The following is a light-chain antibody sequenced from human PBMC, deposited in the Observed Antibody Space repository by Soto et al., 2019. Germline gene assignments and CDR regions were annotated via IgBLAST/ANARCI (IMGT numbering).Light chain of an antibody. V-gene: IGKV3-11*01. J-gene: IGKJ5*01. Sequence: DIVMTQSPDSLAVSLGERATLSCRASQSVTTYLAWYQQKPGQAPRLLIYDASTRATGIPARFSGSGSGTDFTLTIGSLEPEDSAVYYCQQRRNWPPITFGQGTRLEIK. CDR2: DAS. CDR1: QSVTTY. CDR3: QQRRNWPPIT.